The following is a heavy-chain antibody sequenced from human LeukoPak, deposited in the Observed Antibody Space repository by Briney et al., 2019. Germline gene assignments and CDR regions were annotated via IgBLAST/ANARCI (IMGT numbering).Heavy chain of an antibody. CDR3: ARAEKPTRDTAMVCDALDI. Sequence: SETLSLTCAVYGGSFSGYYWSWIRQPPGKGLEWIGEINHSGSTNYNPSLKSRVTISVDTSKNQFSLKLSSVTAADTAVYYCARAEKPTRDTAMVCDALDIWGQGTMVTVSS. CDR2: INHSGST. J-gene: IGHJ3*02. V-gene: IGHV4-34*01. CDR1: GGSFSGYY. D-gene: IGHD5-18*01.